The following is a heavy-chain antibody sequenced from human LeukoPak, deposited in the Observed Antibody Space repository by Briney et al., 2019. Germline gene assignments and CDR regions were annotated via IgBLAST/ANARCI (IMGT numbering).Heavy chain of an antibody. CDR1: GFTFSSYG. Sequence: GRSLRLSCAAPGFTFSSYGMHWVRQAPGKGLEWVAVISYDGSNKYYADSVKGRFTISRDNSKNTLYLQMNSLRAEDTAVYYCAKDLSSSWYFDYWGQGTLVTVSS. D-gene: IGHD6-13*01. CDR3: AKDLSSSWYFDY. V-gene: IGHV3-30*18. CDR2: ISYDGSNK. J-gene: IGHJ4*02.